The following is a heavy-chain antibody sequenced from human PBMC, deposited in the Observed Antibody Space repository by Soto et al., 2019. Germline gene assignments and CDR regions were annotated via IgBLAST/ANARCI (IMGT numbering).Heavy chain of an antibody. Sequence: QVQLQESGPGLVKPSETLSLTCTVSGGSISNYYWSWIRQPPGKGLEWIGYIYGTGSTNYNPSLKSRVTFSADTSKNQVSLKLSSVSAADTAMYYCARDHPHSYGIYYFDYWGQGTLVTVSS. V-gene: IGHV4-59*01. CDR2: IYGTGST. CDR1: GGSISNYY. D-gene: IGHD5-18*01. CDR3: ARDHPHSYGIYYFDY. J-gene: IGHJ4*02.